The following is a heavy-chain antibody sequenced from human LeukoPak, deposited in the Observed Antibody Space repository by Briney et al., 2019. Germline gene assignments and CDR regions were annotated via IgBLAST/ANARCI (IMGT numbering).Heavy chain of an antibody. CDR3: ARRPAATRTNWFDP. Sequence: PSEALSLTCAVYGGSFSGYYWSWLRQPPGKGLEWIGEINHSGSTNYNPSLKSRVTISVDTSKNQSSLKLSSVTAADTAVYYCARRPAATRTNWFDPWGQGTLVTVSS. CDR2: INHSGST. J-gene: IGHJ5*02. D-gene: IGHD2-15*01. V-gene: IGHV4-34*01. CDR1: GGSFSGYY.